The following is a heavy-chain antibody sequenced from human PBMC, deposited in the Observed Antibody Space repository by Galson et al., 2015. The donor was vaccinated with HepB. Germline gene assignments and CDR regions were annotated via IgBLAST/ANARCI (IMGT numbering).Heavy chain of an antibody. CDR2: ISSSGSTI. Sequence: SLRLSCATSGFTFSDYYMSWIRQAPGKGLEWVSYISSSGSTIYYADSVKGRFTISRDNAKNSLYLQMNSLRAEDTAVYYCVREGGSATAYCDGIDVWGQGTTVTVSS. J-gene: IGHJ6*02. CDR3: VREGGSATAYCDGIDV. CDR1: GFTFSDYY. V-gene: IGHV3-11*01. D-gene: IGHD1-26*01.